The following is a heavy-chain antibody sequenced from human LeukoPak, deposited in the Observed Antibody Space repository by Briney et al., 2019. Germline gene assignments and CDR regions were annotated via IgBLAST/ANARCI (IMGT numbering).Heavy chain of an antibody. CDR3: ARETSQKGAHYMDV. J-gene: IGHJ6*03. V-gene: IGHV1-2*02. CDR2: MHPYSGGT. Sequence: GASVKVSCKASGYTFTDYYIHWVRQAPGQGLEWMGCMHPYSGGTNSAQKFQGRVTMTRDTSISTAYMELSWLRSDDTAVYYCARETSQKGAHYMDVWGKGTTVTISS. D-gene: IGHD3-16*01. CDR1: GYTFTDYY.